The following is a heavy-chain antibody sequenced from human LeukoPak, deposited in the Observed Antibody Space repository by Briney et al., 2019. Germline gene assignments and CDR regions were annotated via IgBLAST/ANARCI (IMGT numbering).Heavy chain of an antibody. J-gene: IGHJ3*02. V-gene: IGHV3-21*01. Sequence: GGSLRLSCAASGFTFSGYSMNWVRQAPGKGLEWVSSISSSSSYIYYADSVKGRFTISRDNAKNSLYLQMNSLRAEDTAVYYCARAPRQDYYISSGYPRMDAFDIWGQGTMVTVSS. D-gene: IGHD3-22*01. CDR1: GFTFSGYS. CDR2: ISSSSSYI. CDR3: ARAPRQDYYISSGYPRMDAFDI.